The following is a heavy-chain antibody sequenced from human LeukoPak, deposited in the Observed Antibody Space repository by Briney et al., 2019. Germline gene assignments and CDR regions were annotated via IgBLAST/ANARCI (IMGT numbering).Heavy chain of an antibody. D-gene: IGHD3-3*01. CDR3: AKDLRRFPTNY. CDR2: ISSSSSTI. CDR1: GFTFSSYS. V-gene: IGHV3-48*01. J-gene: IGHJ4*02. Sequence: GGSLRLSCAASGFTFSSYSMNWVRQAPGKGLEWVSYISSSSSTIYYADSVKGRFTISRDNSKNTLYLQMNSLRAEDTAVYYCAKDLRRFPTNYWGQGTLVTVSS.